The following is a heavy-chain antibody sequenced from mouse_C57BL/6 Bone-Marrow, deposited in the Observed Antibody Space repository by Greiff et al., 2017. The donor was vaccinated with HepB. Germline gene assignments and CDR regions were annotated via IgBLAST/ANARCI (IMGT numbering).Heavy chain of an antibody. D-gene: IGHD3-2*02. CDR1: GYTFTDYY. J-gene: IGHJ4*01. V-gene: IGHV1-19*01. CDR2: INPYNGGT. CDR3: ASAVDSSGYDYAMDY. Sequence: EVKLQESGPVLVKPGASVKMSCKASGYTFTDYYMNWVKQSHGKSLEWIGVINPYNGGTSYNQKFKGKATLTVDKSSSTAYMELNSLTSEDSAVYYCASAVDSSGYDYAMDYWGQGTSVTVSS.